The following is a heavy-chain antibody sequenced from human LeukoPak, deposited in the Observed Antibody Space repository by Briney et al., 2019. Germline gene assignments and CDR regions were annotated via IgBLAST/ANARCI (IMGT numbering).Heavy chain of an antibody. CDR1: GYTFTSYY. J-gene: IGHJ4*02. V-gene: IGHV1-46*01. D-gene: IGHD2-15*01. Sequence: ASVKVSFKASGYTFTSYYMHWVRQAPGQGLAWMGMINPSGGSTSYAQKFQGRVTMTRDTSTSTVYMELSSLRSEDTAVYYCARRGGYYCSGGRCYHYYFDYWGQGTLVTVSS. CDR2: INPSGGST. CDR3: ARRGGYYCSGGRCYHYYFDY.